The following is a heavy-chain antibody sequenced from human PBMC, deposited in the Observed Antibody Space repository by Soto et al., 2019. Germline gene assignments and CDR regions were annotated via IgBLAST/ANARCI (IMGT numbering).Heavy chain of an antibody. D-gene: IGHD3-9*01. V-gene: IGHV3-48*02. CDR1: GFTFSSYS. CDR2: ISSSSSTI. J-gene: IGHJ6*02. CDR3: ARVLRYFDWLLLVKRAEKTRYGMDV. Sequence: EVQLVESGGGLVQPGGSLRLSYAASGFTFSSYSMNWVRQAPGKGLEWVSYISSSSSTIYYADSVKGRFTISRDNAKNSLYLQMNSLRDEDTAVYYCARVLRYFDWLLLVKRAEKTRYGMDVWGQGTTVTVSS.